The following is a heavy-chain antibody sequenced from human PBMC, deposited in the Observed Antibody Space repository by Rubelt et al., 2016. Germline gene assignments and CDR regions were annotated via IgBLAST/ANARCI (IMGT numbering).Heavy chain of an antibody. Sequence: EVQLVQSGAEMKKPGESLRISCKGSGYSFTSYWITWVRQVPGKDMETMGRIDPTDSSTNHRQSFQGRVPLSAEKTGSTAYLQWSSLEASDTAMYYCARRSSGYYTAFDYWGQGTLVTVSS. CDR1: GYSFTSYW. V-gene: IGHV5-10-1*01. CDR2: IDPTDSST. J-gene: IGHJ4*02. CDR3: ARRSSGYYTAFDY. D-gene: IGHD3-22*01.